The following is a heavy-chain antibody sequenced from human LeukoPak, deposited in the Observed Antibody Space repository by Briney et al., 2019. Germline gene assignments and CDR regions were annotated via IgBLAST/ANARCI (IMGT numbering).Heavy chain of an antibody. J-gene: IGHJ6*02. CDR2: INPNSGGT. V-gene: IGHV1-2*02. CDR1: GYTFTGYY. Sequence: RASVKVSCKASGYTFTGYYMHWVRQAPGQGLEWMGWINPNSGGTNYAQKFQGRVTMTRDTSISTAYMELSRLRSDDTAVYYCARDETGTTGVYYYYYGMDVWAKGPRSPSP. D-gene: IGHD1-1*01. CDR3: ARDETGTTGVYYYYYGMDV.